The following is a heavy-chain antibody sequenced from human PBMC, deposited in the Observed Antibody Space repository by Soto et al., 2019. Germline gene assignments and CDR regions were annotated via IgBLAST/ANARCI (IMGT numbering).Heavy chain of an antibody. D-gene: IGHD2-15*01. CDR2: ISAYNGNT. V-gene: IGHV1-18*04. CDR1: GYTFTSYG. Sequence: ASVKVSCKASGYTFTSYGISWVRQAPGQGLEWMGWISAYNGNTNYAQKLQGRVTMTTDTSTSTAYMELRSLRSDDTAVYYCAIAGPRWYYFVVASRPVFDIWGQRTMFTCSS. CDR3: AIAGPRWYYFVVASRPVFDI. J-gene: IGHJ3*02.